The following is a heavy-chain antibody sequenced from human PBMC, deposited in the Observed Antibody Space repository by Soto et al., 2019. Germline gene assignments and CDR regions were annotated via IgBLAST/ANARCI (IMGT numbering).Heavy chain of an antibody. CDR3: AKVRRDGYNYDAFDI. V-gene: IGHV3-23*01. CDR2: ISGSGGST. CDR1: GFTFRTYA. J-gene: IGHJ3*02. Sequence: EVQLLESGGGLVQPGGSLRLSCAAPGFTFRTYAMSWVRQAPGKGLEWVSGISGSGGSTYYADSVKGRFTISRDNSKNTLYLQMNILRAEDTAVYYCAKVRRDGYNYDAFDIWGQGTLLTVSS. D-gene: IGHD5-12*01.